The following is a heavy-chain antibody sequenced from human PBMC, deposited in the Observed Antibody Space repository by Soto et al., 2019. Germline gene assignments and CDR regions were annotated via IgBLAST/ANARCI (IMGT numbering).Heavy chain of an antibody. CDR3: ARGPPFH. V-gene: IGHV4-30-2*01. Sequence: SETLSLTCAVSGGSISRGGYSWGWIRQPPGKGLEWIGYIYHSGSTYYNPSLKSRVTISVDRSKNQFSLKLSSVTAADTAVYYCARGPPFHWGQGTLVTVSS. CDR1: GGSISRGGYS. D-gene: IGHD3-16*01. J-gene: IGHJ4*02. CDR2: IYHSGST.